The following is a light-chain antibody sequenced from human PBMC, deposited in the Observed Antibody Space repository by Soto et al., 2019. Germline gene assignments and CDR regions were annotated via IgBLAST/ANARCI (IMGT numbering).Light chain of an antibody. V-gene: IGKV1-5*01. CDR3: QKYNSAPRT. Sequence: DIQMTQSPSTLSASVGDRVTITCRASQSISSWLAWYQQKPGKAPNLLIYAVSILQSGVPSRFSGSGSGTDFTLTISSLQPEDVATYYCQKYNSAPRTFGQGTKVDI. CDR1: QSISSW. CDR2: AVS. J-gene: IGKJ1*01.